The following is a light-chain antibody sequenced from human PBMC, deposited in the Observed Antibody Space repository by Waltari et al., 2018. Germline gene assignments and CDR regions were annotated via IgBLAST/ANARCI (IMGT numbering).Light chain of an antibody. CDR3: ETWDSRTLGV. CDR2: VEGRGTY. CDR1: IEHSSNI. Sequence: QPVLTQSSSASAYLGSSATLTCTLSIEHSSNIIAWHQQQPGKAPRYLMKVEGRGTYNKGTGVSDRFSGSSSGADRYLTIANLQSEDEADYYCETWDSRTLGVFGGGTKLTVL. J-gene: IGLJ3*02. V-gene: IGLV4-60*03.